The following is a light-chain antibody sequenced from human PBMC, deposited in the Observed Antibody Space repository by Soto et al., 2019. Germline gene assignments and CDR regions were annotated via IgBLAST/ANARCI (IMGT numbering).Light chain of an antibody. J-gene: IGLJ2*01. CDR1: SIDVGGYDY. V-gene: IGLV2-14*01. CDR3: TSYIHRRTLVV. CDR2: GVT. Sequence: QSALTQPASVSGSPGQTITISCTGTSIDVGGYDYVSWYQHHPGKALKLMIYGVTNRPSGVSNRFSGSKSGNTASLTISGLQPEDEADYYCTSYIHRRTLVVFGGGTKLTVL.